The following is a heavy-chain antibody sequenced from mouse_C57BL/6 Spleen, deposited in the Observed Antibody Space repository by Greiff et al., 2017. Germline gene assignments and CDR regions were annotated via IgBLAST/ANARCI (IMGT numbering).Heavy chain of an antibody. CDR2: ISSGSSTI. J-gene: IGHJ2*01. CDR3: ARERVSCDPSDY. D-gene: IGHD2-1*01. CDR1: GFTFSDYG. V-gene: IGHV5-17*01. Sequence: DVMLVESGGGLVKPGGSLKLSCAASGFTFSDYGMHWVRQAPEKGLEWVAYISSGSSTIYYADTVKGRFTISRDNAKNTLFLQMTSLRSEDTAMYYCARERVSCDPSDYWGQGTTLTVSS.